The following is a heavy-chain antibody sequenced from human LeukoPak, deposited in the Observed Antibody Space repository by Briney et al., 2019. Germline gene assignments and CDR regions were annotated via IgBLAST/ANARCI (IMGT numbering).Heavy chain of an antibody. Sequence: GGSLRLSCAASGFTFSNYAMSWVRQAPGKGLEWVSSISGSGDNTYYADSVKGRFTISRDNFKNTLYLQMNSLKAEDTAVYYCTKDLALYTGPYSGSFYSPIDCWGQGTLVTVSS. CDR3: TKDLALYTGPYSGSFYSPIDC. J-gene: IGHJ4*02. V-gene: IGHV3-23*01. D-gene: IGHD1-26*01. CDR1: GFTFSNYA. CDR2: ISGSGDNT.